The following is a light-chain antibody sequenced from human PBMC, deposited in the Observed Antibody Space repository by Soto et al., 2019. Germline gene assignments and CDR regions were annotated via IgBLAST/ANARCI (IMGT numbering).Light chain of an antibody. Sequence: SALTQPASVSGSPGQSITIPCTGTSSDVGGYNYVSWYQHHPGKAPKLIIYDVGNRPSGVSNRFSGSKSGNTASLTISGLQPEDEADYYCSSYTTSNTRQIVFGTGTKVTVL. V-gene: IGLV2-14*03. CDR2: DVG. J-gene: IGLJ1*01. CDR3: SSYTTSNTRQIV. CDR1: SSDVGGYNY.